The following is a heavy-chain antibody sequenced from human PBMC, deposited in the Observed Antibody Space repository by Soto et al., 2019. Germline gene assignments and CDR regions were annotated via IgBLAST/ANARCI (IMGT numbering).Heavy chain of an antibody. V-gene: IGHV2-5*02. CDR3: ALRPREYSGYVLGVIFDS. Sequence: QITLKESGPTVVKPTQPLTLTCTFSFFSLDTSGVGVAWIRQPPGKALAWLALIYWDDGKRYNPSLKSSLTISKDNPKNQVVLTMTTMVPVDTATCYGALRPREYSGYVLGVIFDSWGQRTLVPVTS. CDR2: IYWDDGK. D-gene: IGHD5-12*01. J-gene: IGHJ4*02. CDR1: FFSLDTSGVG.